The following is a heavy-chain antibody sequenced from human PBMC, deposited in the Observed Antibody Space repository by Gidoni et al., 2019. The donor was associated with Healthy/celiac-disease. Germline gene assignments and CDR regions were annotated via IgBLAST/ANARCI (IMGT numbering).Heavy chain of an antibody. D-gene: IGHD3-10*01. J-gene: IGHJ4*02. CDR2: SFSNDEK. Sequence: QVTLKESGPVLVTPTETLTLTCTVSGFSLSTARMGVSWIPQPPGKALEWLAHSFSNDEKSYSTSLKSRLTISKDTSKSQVVLTMTNMDPVDTATYYCERRRMVRGVNFDYWGQGTLVTVSS. CDR3: ERRRMVRGVNFDY. V-gene: IGHV2-26*01. CDR1: GFSLSTARMG.